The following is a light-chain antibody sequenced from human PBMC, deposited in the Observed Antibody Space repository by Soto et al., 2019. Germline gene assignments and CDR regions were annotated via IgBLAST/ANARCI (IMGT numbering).Light chain of an antibody. CDR1: QSVSSN. CDR2: GAS. Sequence: EIVFTQSPCTLSLYPGERATLSCRASQSVSSNLAWYQQKPGQAPRLLIYGASTRATGIPARFSGSGSGTEFTLTISSLQPEDFATYYCQQYDSYPLTFGGGTKVDI. CDR3: QQYDSYPLT. J-gene: IGKJ4*01. V-gene: IGKV3-15*01.